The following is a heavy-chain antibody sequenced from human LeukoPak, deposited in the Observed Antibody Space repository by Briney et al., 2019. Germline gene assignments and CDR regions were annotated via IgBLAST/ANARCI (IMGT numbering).Heavy chain of an antibody. CDR3: ATDGAGFDT. J-gene: IGHJ5*02. V-gene: IGHV3-11*01. CDR1: GFTFSDYY. Sequence: GGSLRLSCAASGFTFSDYYMSRIRQAPGKGLEWLSYINIGGTNTHYADSVKGRFTISRDNAKKSLYLDMNNLRAEDTAVYYCATDGAGFDTWGQGVLVTVSS. CDR2: INIGGTNT.